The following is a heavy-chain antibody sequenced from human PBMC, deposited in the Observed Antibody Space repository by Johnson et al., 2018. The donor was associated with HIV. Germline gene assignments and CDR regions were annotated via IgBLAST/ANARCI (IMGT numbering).Heavy chain of an antibody. CDR3: AKNQHEQRVVPAARHAAFDI. CDR2: ISYDGSKK. V-gene: IGHV3-30*04. J-gene: IGHJ3*02. Sequence: VQLVESGGGLIQPGGSLRLYCAVSGFAVSSYAMHWVCQAPGKGLEWVAVISYDGSKKYYADSVKGRFTISRDNSKNTLYLQMNSLRAEDTAVYYCAKNQHEQRVVPAARHAAFDIWGQGTMVTVSS. CDR1: GFAVSSYA. D-gene: IGHD2-2*01.